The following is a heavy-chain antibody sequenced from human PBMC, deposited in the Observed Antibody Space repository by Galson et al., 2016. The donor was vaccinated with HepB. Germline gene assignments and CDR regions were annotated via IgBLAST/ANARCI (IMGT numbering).Heavy chain of an antibody. D-gene: IGHD2-21*01. Sequence: SLSLSCAVSGVTVTSMFMNWVRQAPGKGLEWVSVIHGVGNIYYADSVRGRFTISRDNRENMVYLQMNSLRAEDTAVYYCAGEIGIANGIDVWGQGTTVTVS. V-gene: IGHV3-53*01. CDR2: IHGVGNI. CDR1: GVTVTSMF. J-gene: IGHJ6*02. CDR3: AGEIGIANGIDV.